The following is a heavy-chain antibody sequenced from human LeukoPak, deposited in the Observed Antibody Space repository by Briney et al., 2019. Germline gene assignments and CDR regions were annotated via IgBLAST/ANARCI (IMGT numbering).Heavy chain of an antibody. J-gene: IGHJ4*02. D-gene: IGHD5-18*01. Sequence: PSETLSLTCAVSGYSISSGYYWGWIRQPPGKGLEWIGSIYHSRSTYYNPSLKSRVTISVDTSKNQFSLKLSSVTAADTAVYYCARDKDTAMVLFDYWGQGTLVTVSS. CDR3: ARDKDTAMVLFDY. CDR1: GYSISSGYY. V-gene: IGHV4-38-2*02. CDR2: IYHSRST.